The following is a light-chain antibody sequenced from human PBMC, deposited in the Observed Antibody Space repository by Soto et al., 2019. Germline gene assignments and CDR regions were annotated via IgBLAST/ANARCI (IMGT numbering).Light chain of an antibody. CDR1: GSDIGAYKF. V-gene: IGLV2-8*01. CDR2: GVT. CDR3: YSYAGRNIWV. J-gene: IGLJ3*02. Sequence: QSALAQPPSASGSPGQSATISCTGSGSDIGAYKFVSWYQQHPGKAPKLMIFGVTERPSGVPDRFSGSKSGNTASLTVSGLQADDEAIYYCYSYAGRNIWVFGGGTKLTVL.